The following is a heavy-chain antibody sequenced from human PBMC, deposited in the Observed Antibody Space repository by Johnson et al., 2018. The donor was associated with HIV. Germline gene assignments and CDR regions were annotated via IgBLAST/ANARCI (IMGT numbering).Heavy chain of an antibody. J-gene: IGHJ3*02. V-gene: IGHV3-30-3*01. CDR3: AREIIFRGAFDI. Sequence: QVQLVESGGGVVRPGGSLRLSCAASEFTFSSYAMHWVRQAPGKGLEWVAVISYDGSNKYYADSVKGRFTISRDNSKNTLYLQMNSLRAEDTAVYYCAREIIFRGAFDIWGQGTMVTVSS. CDR2: ISYDGSNK. D-gene: IGHD3-10*01. CDR1: EFTFSSYA.